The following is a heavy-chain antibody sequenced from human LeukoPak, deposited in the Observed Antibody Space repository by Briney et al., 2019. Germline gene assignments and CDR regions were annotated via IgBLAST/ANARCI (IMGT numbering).Heavy chain of an antibody. CDR3: ARGAAEQQPYYYYYYMDV. V-gene: IGHV1-8*01. Sequence: GASVKVSCKASGYTFTSYDINWVRQATGQGLEWMGWMNPNSGNTGYAQKFQGRVTMTRNTSISTAYMELSSLRSEDTAVYYCARGAAEQQPYYYYYYMDVWGKGTTVTISS. CDR1: GYTFTSYD. J-gene: IGHJ6*03. CDR2: MNPNSGNT. D-gene: IGHD6-13*01.